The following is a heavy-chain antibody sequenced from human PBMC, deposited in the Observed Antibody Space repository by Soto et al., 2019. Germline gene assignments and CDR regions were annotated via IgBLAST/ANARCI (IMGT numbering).Heavy chain of an antibody. D-gene: IGHD3-22*01. CDR3: ARDGPHYYDSSGYRND. J-gene: IGHJ4*02. CDR1: GYTFTSYA. CDR2: INAGNGNT. Sequence: ASVKVSCKASGYTFTSYAMHWVRQAPGQRLEWMGWINAGNGNTKYSQKFQGRVTITRDTSASTAYMELSSLRSEDTAVYYCARDGPHYYDSSGYRNDWGQGTLVTVS. V-gene: IGHV1-3*01.